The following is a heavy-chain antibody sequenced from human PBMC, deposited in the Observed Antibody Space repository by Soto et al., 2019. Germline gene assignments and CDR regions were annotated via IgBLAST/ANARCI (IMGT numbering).Heavy chain of an antibody. D-gene: IGHD3-10*01. CDR2: ISYDGSNK. CDR1: GFTFSSYA. Sequence: GGSLRLSCAASGFTFSSYAMHWVRQAPGKGLEWVAVISYDGSNKYYADSVKGRFTISRDNSKNTLYLQMNSLRAEDTAVYYCASGSGSYYFRNDYWGQGTLVTVSS. V-gene: IGHV3-30-3*01. CDR3: ASGSGSYYFRNDY. J-gene: IGHJ4*02.